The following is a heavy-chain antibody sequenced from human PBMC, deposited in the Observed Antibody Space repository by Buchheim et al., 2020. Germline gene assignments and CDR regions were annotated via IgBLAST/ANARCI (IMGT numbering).Heavy chain of an antibody. V-gene: IGHV4-61*01. J-gene: IGHJ4*02. CDR3: ASETLEWLFDY. Sequence: QVQLQESGPGLVKPSETLSLTCTVSGGSVSSGSYYWSWIRQPPGKGLEWIGYIYYSGSTNYNPSLKSRVTISVDTSKNQFSLKLSSVTAADTAVYYCASETLEWLFDYWGQGTL. CDR2: IYYSGST. CDR1: GGSVSSGSYY. D-gene: IGHD3-3*01.